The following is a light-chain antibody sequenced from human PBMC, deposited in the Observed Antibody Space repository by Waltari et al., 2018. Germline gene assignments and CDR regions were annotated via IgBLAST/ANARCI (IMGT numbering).Light chain of an antibody. CDR2: GNI. V-gene: IGLV1-40*01. J-gene: IGLJ2*01. CDR1: SHNMGAAYD. CDR3: QSFDTSLGVL. Sequence: QSALTQPPSVSGAPGQRVTISCTGSSHNMGAAYDVNWSQQLPGTSSKLLIYGNIYRPSGVPDRFSGSKSGTSASLAIIGLHAEDEGSYYCQSFDTSLGVLFGGGTKLTVL.